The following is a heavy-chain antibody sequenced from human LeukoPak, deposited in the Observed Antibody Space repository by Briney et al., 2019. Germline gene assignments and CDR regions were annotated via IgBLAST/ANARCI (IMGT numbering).Heavy chain of an antibody. D-gene: IGHD6-6*01. V-gene: IGHV3-23*01. CDR2: ISGSGGST. J-gene: IGHJ4*02. Sequence: GGSLRLSCAASGFTFSSYAMSWVRQAPGKGLEGVSAISGSGGSTYYADSVKGRFTISRDNSKNTLYLQMNSLRAEDTAVYYCAKENPVGGGKYSSSPGGFDYWGQGTLVTVSS. CDR3: AKENPVGGGKYSSSPGGFDY. CDR1: GFTFSSYA.